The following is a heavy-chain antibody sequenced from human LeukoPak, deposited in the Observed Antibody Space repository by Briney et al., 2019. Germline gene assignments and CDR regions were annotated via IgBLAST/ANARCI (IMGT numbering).Heavy chain of an antibody. Sequence: GGSLRLSCAATGFTFSSHGMHWVRQAPGKGLEWVAVIWYDGSKKYYGDSVKGRFTISRDDSKNTLYLQMNSLRAEDTAVYYCAREASDYYRDFWGQGTLVTVSS. CDR3: AREASDYYRDF. J-gene: IGHJ4*02. V-gene: IGHV3-33*01. D-gene: IGHD3-3*01. CDR1: GFTFSSHG. CDR2: IWYDGSKK.